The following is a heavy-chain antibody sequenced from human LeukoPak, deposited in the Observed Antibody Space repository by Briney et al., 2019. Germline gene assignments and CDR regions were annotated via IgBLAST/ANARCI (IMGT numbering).Heavy chain of an antibody. CDR1: GGSFSGYY. CDR3: ARIVNYDFWSGYYKGYYYYYMDV. Sequence: SETLSLTCAVYGGSFSGYYWSWIRQPPGKGLEWIGEINHSGSTNYNPSLKSRVTISADTSKNQFSLKLSSVTAADTAVYYCARIVNYDFWSGYYKGYYYYYMDVWGKGTTVTVSS. V-gene: IGHV4-34*01. J-gene: IGHJ6*03. CDR2: INHSGST. D-gene: IGHD3-3*01.